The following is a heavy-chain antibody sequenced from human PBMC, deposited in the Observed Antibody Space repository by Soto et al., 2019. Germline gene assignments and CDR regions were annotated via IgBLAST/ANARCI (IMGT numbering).Heavy chain of an antibody. CDR2: ISYDGSNK. V-gene: IGHV3-30-3*01. Sequence: GGSLRLSCAASGFTFSSYAMHWVRQAPGKGLEWVAVISYDGSNKYYADSVKGRFTISRDNSKNTLYLQMNSLRAEDTAVYYCASVPYCGGDCYSRWFDPWGQGTLLTVSS. CDR1: GFTFSSYA. D-gene: IGHD2-21*02. J-gene: IGHJ5*02. CDR3: ASVPYCGGDCYSRWFDP.